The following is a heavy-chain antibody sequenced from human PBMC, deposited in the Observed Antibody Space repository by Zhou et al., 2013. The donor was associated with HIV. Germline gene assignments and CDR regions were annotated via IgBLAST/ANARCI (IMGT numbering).Heavy chain of an antibody. J-gene: IGHJ4*02. V-gene: IGHV1-18*01. CDR2: ISGYNGHT. D-gene: IGHD3-16*01. CDR3: SRDGDYAWEDMETLTY. CDR1: GFSFGSYS. Sequence: LVQSGAEIKKPGTSVKVSCKASGFSFGSYSFSWVRQGPGQRLEWMGWISGYNGHTVYAESFQDRLTLTRDIGTYLAHMELRNLTSDDTAFYYCSRDGDYAWEDMETLTYGVQGTLITVSP.